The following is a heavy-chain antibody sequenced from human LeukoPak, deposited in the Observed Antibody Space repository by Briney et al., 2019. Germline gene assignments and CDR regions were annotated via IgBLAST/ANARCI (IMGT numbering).Heavy chain of an antibody. V-gene: IGHV3-21*01. J-gene: IGHJ4*02. CDR3: ASRVGATDY. Sequence: KPGGSLRLSCAASGFTFNSYSMNWVRQAPGKGLEWVSSISSSSSYIYYADSVKGRFTISRDNAKNSLYLQMNSLRAEDTAVYYCASRVGATDYWGQGTLVTVSS. CDR1: GFTFNSYS. D-gene: IGHD1-26*01. CDR2: ISSSSSYI.